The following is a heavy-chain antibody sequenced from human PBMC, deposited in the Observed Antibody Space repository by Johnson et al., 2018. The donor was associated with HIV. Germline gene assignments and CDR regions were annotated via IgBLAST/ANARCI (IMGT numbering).Heavy chain of an antibody. J-gene: IGHJ3*02. CDR1: GFTVSTKY. V-gene: IGHV3-66*02. CDR3: ATDAFDI. CDR2: IYSGGST. Sequence: VQLVESGGGVVRPGGSLRLSCAASGFTVSTKYMIWIRQAPGKGLEWVSVIYSGGSTYYADSVKGRFTISRDNSKNTLYLQMNSLRAEDTAVYYCATDAFDIWGQGTMVTVSS.